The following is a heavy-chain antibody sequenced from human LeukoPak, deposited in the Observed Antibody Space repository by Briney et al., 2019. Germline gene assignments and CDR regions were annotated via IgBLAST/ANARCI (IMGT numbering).Heavy chain of an antibody. CDR2: IIPILGIA. D-gene: IGHD7-27*01. V-gene: IGHV1-69*04. J-gene: IGHJ4*02. CDR1: GGTFNRYA. Sequence: GASVKVSCKASGGTFNRYAISWVRQAPGQGLEWMGRIIPILGIANYVEDFQGRVTITADKSTSTAYMELSSLRSEDTAVYYCASSSPTWGSKEGKNFDYWGQGTLVTVSS. CDR3: ASSSPTWGSKEGKNFDY.